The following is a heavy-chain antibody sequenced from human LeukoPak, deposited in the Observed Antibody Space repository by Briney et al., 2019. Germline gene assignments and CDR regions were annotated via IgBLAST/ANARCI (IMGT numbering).Heavy chain of an antibody. CDR3: ARDYFGDYYPTSGGFDP. CDR2: INHSGST. CDR1: GGSFSGYY. Sequence: SETLSLTCAVYGGSFSGYYWSWIRQPPGKGLEWIGEINHSGSTNYNPSLKSRVTISVDTSKNQFSLKLSSVTAADTAVYYCARDYFGDYYPTSGGFDPWGQGTLVTVSS. V-gene: IGHV4-34*01. D-gene: IGHD4-17*01. J-gene: IGHJ5*02.